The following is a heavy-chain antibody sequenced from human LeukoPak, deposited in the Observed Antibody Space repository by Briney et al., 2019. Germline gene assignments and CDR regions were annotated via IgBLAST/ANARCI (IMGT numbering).Heavy chain of an antibody. Sequence: GGSLRLSCAASGVTLSSFAMSWARQAPGKGLEWVSGISSSGSGDNTYYADSVKGRFTISRDSSKNTLFLQMNSLKPEDTAVYYCARGEPTAVAESFDYWGQGTLVTVSS. V-gene: IGHV3-23*01. CDR2: ISSSGSGDNT. CDR1: GVTLSSFA. D-gene: IGHD6-19*01. CDR3: ARGEPTAVAESFDY. J-gene: IGHJ4*02.